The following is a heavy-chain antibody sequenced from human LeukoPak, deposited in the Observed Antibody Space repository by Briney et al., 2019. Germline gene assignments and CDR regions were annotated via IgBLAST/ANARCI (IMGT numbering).Heavy chain of an antibody. V-gene: IGHV3-30*03. CDR2: ISYDGGNK. J-gene: IGHJ4*02. CDR1: GFTFSSYG. Sequence: GRSLRLSCAASGFTFSSYGMHWVRQAPGKGLEWVAVISYDGGNKYYADSVKGRFTISRDNSKNTLYLQMNSLRAEDTAVYYCARGGANYYDSSRGLDYWGQGTLVTVSS. D-gene: IGHD3-22*01. CDR3: ARGGANYYDSSRGLDY.